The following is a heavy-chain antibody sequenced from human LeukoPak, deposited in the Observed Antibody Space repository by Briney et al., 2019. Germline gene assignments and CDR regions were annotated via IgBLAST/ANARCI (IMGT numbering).Heavy chain of an antibody. J-gene: IGHJ4*02. CDR1: GFSLSTSGVG. D-gene: IGHD4-23*01. Sequence: SGPTLVNSPQTLTLTCTFSGFSLSTSGVGMGWIRQPPVKALEWLALIYWDDDKRYSPSLKSRLTITKDTSKNQVVLTMTNMDPVDTATYYCAHRRPDYGGTPNYFDYWGQGTLVTVSS. V-gene: IGHV2-5*02. CDR2: IYWDDDK. CDR3: AHRRPDYGGTPNYFDY.